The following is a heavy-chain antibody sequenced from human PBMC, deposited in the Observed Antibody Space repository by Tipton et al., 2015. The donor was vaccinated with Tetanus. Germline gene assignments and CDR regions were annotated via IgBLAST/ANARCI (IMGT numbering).Heavy chain of an antibody. CDR1: GASMTSSYYY. D-gene: IGHD4-23*01. Sequence: TLSLTCSVSGASMTSSYYYWGWIRQPPGKGLEWIGNIYYRGNTYYSPSLRSRVVMSIDTSKNQFSLSRSYVTAADTAVYFCARYKASLVTPGKYFDSWGQGALVTVSS. J-gene: IGHJ4*02. CDR2: IYYRGNT. V-gene: IGHV4-39*01. CDR3: ARYKASLVTPGKYFDS.